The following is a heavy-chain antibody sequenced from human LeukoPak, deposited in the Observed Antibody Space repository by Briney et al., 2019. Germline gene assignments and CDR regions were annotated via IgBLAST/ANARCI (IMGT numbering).Heavy chain of an antibody. CDR2: IYYSGNT. CDR3: ARQSKGIIVITDFQH. J-gene: IGHJ1*01. V-gene: IGHV4-39*01. CDR1: GGSVTYTNYY. D-gene: IGHD3-22*01. Sequence: SETLSLTCTVSGGSVTYTNYYWGWIRQPPGKGLEWIGSIYYSGNTYYSPSLKSRVTISVDTSKNQFSLKLSSVTAADTAVYYCARQSKGIIVITDFQHWGQGTLVTVSS.